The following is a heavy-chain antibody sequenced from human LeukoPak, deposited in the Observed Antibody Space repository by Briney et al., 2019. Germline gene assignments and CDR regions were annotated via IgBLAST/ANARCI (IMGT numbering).Heavy chain of an antibody. CDR1: GYTITSYY. J-gene: IGHJ3*02. CDR3: ARDGHETYYGSGSYYNASPSDAFDI. V-gene: IGHV1-46*01. D-gene: IGHD3-10*01. Sequence: GASVKVSCKASGYTITSYYMHWARQAPGQGLEWMGIINPSGGSTSYAQKFQGRVTMTRDTSTSKVYMELSSLRSEDTAVYYCARDGHETYYGSGSYYNASPSDAFDIWGQGTMVTVSS. CDR2: INPSGGST.